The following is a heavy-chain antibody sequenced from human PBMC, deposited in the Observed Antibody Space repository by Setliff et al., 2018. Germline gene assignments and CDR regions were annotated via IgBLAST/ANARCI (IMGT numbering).Heavy chain of an antibody. CDR1: GYTFTSYA. J-gene: IGHJ5*02. D-gene: IGHD3-10*01. CDR2: INPNSGNT. V-gene: IGHV1-8*02. Sequence: ASVKVSCKASGYTFTSYAMHWVRQAPGQRLEWMGWINPNSGNTGYAQKFQGRVTMTRNTSISTAYMELSSLRSEDTAVYYCARGLMVRRSNWFDPWGQGTLVTVSS. CDR3: ARGLMVRRSNWFDP.